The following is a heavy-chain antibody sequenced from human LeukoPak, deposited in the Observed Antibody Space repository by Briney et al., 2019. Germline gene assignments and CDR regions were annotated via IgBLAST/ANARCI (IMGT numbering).Heavy chain of an antibody. D-gene: IGHD4-11*01. Sequence: GGSLRLSCAASGFSISRYWMHWVRHVPGKGLVWVSRISPDGSTTGYADSVKGRFTASRDNARNTLYLQINSLRAEDSAVYYCTRDRTTITLFELWGQGTLVTVSS. J-gene: IGHJ4*02. V-gene: IGHV3-74*01. CDR3: TRDRTTITLFEL. CDR2: ISPDGSTT. CDR1: GFSISRYW.